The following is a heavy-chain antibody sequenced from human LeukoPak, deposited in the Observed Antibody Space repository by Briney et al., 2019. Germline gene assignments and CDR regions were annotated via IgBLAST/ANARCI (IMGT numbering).Heavy chain of an antibody. V-gene: IGHV4-59*01. CDR1: GDSIRSYY. CDR2: IYYSGST. J-gene: IGHJ4*02. CDR3: ARESRQGGDFDY. D-gene: IGHD3-10*01. Sequence: SETLSLTCTVSGDSIRSYYWSWIRQPPGKGLEWIGYIYYSGSTNYNPSLKSRVTISVDTSKNQFSLKLSSVTAADTAVYYCARESRQGGDFDYWGQGTLVTVSS.